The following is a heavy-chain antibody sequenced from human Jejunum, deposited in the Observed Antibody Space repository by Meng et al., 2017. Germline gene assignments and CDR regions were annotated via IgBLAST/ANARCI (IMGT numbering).Heavy chain of an antibody. J-gene: IGHJ6*01. CDR1: VFSLNSSGEA. Sequence: SGPTLVTPTQTLSLSCNFSVFSLNSSGEAVGWIRQPPGKALEWLAFIYWDDDKRYSPSLKSRLTITKDTSINQVVLTLTNMDAVDTGTYYCGKNTVIITYAMDVWGQGTMV. CDR2: IYWDDDK. V-gene: IGHV2-5*02. CDR3: GKNTVIITYAMDV. D-gene: IGHD3-10*01.